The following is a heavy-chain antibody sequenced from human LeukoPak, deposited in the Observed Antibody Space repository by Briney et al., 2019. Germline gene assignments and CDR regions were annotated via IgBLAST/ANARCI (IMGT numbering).Heavy chain of an antibody. V-gene: IGHV1-18*01. D-gene: IGHD1-26*01. CDR1: GHTFISSG. J-gene: IGHJ4*02. CDR2: ISGENGNT. Sequence: GASVKVSCKASGHTFISSGISWVRQAPGQGLEWVGWISGENGNTNYAQKLHGRVSMTTDTSTNTAYMELRSLRYGDTAVYYCARDRYGVRSGSCDYWGQGTLVTVSS. CDR3: ARDRYGVRSGSCDY.